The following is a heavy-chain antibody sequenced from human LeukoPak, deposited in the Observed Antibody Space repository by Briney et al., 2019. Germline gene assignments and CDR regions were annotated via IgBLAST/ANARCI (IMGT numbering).Heavy chain of an antibody. D-gene: IGHD3-9*01. CDR3: ARGPYFGGDYYYGMDV. Sequence: SESLSLTCAVYRESSSGYYWSCSRHRPRKGGEWRGEINHIGSTNYNPSLTSRVTISVGTSKNQFSLKLRSVTAADTAVYYCARGPYFGGDYYYGMDVWGQGTTVTVSS. CDR1: RESSSGYY. V-gene: IGHV4-34*01. CDR2: INHIGST. J-gene: IGHJ6*02.